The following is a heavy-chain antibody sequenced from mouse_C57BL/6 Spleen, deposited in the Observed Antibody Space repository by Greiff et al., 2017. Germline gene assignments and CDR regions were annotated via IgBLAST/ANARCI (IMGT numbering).Heavy chain of an antibody. CDR3: ALLGLPAWFAY. J-gene: IGHJ3*01. V-gene: IGHV1-52*01. CDR2: IDPSDSET. CDR1: GYTFTSYW. Sequence: QVQLKQPGAELVRPGSSVKLSCKASGYTFTSYWMHWVKQRPIQGLEWIGNIDPSDSETHYNQKFKDKATLTVDKSSSTAYMQLSSLTSEDSAVYYCALLGLPAWFAYWGQGTLVTVSA. D-gene: IGHD2-2*01.